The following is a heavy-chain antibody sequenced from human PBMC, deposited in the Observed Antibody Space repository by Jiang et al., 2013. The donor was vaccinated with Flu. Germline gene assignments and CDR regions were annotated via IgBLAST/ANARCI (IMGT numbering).Heavy chain of an antibody. CDR3: ASRPGGGIRSGPRTPLMSFDI. D-gene: IGHD6-13*01. J-gene: IGHJ3*02. CDR1: GYSFTSYW. Sequence: GAEVKKPGESLKISCKGSGYSFTSYWIGWVRQMPGKGLEWMGIIYPGDSDTRYSPSFQGQVTISADKSISTAYLQWSSLKASDTAMYYCASRPGGGIRSGPRTPLMSFDIVGPRDKWSPSL. CDR2: IYPGDSDT. V-gene: IGHV5-51*01.